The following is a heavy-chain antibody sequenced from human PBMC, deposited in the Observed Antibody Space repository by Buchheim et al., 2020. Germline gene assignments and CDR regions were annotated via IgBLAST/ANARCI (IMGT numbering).Heavy chain of an antibody. Sequence: EVQLLESGGGSLQPGGSLRLSCAASGFTFSRYGMSWVRQAPGKGLEWVSRISESGGNTYYADSVKGRFTISRDNSKNTLYLQMNSLRVEDTAVYHCAKDRDYSRPPYGFDYWGQGTL. CDR2: ISESGGNT. J-gene: IGHJ4*02. V-gene: IGHV3-23*01. D-gene: IGHD6-13*01. CDR3: AKDRDYSRPPYGFDY. CDR1: GFTFSRYG.